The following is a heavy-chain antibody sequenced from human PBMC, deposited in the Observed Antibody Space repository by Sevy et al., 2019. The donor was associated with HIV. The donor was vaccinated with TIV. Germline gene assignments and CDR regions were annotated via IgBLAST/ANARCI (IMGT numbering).Heavy chain of an antibody. D-gene: IGHD1-1*01. V-gene: IGHV3-49*04. CDR2: FKRKADGGTL. J-gene: IGHJ4*02. CDR1: GFTFTDYA. Sequence: GGSLRLSCTASGFTFTDYAMNWVRQSPGKGLEWVAFFKRKADGGTLDHAASVKGRFTISRDDSKNIAYLQMNDLKTEETGVYYCTRWKGAQSFFAYWGQGALVTVSS. CDR3: TRWKGAQSFFAY.